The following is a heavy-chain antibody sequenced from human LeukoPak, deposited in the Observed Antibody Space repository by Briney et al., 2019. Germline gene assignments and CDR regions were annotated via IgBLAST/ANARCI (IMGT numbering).Heavy chain of an antibody. CDR1: GYSISSGYY. D-gene: IGHD4-17*01. CDR3: ARGLRYTTSY. Sequence: SETLSLTCTVSGYSISSGYYWGWIRQPPGKGLEWIGSIYHSGSTYYNPSLKSRVTISVDTSKNQFSLKLSSVTAADTAVYYCARGLRYTTSYWGQGTLVTVSS. V-gene: IGHV4-38-2*02. J-gene: IGHJ4*02. CDR2: IYHSGST.